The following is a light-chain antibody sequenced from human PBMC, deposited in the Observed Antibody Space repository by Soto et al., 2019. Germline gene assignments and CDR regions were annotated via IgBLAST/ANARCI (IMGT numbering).Light chain of an antibody. Sequence: QSVLTQPASVSGSPGQSITIPCTGTSSDVGGYNYVSWYQQNPGKAPKLMIYDVSNRPSGVSNRFSGSKSANTASLTISGLQLEDEADYYCSSYKSSSTFVVFGGGTKLTVL. CDR2: DVS. V-gene: IGLV2-14*01. CDR1: SSDVGGYNY. J-gene: IGLJ2*01. CDR3: SSYKSSSTFVV.